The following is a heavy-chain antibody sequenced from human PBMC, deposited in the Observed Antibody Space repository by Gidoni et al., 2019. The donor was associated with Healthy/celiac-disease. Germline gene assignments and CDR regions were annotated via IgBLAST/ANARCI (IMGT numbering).Heavy chain of an antibody. Sequence: EVQLVESGGGLVKPGGSLRLSCAASGFTVSRYSMNWVRQAPGKGLEWVSSIISSSSYIYYAYSVKGRFTISRDNAKNSLYLQMNSLRAEDTAVYYCARSCSSTSCYYDAFDIWGQGTMVTVSS. V-gene: IGHV3-21*01. CDR3: ARSCSSTSCYYDAFDI. CDR1: GFTVSRYS. J-gene: IGHJ3*02. CDR2: IISSSSYI. D-gene: IGHD2-2*01.